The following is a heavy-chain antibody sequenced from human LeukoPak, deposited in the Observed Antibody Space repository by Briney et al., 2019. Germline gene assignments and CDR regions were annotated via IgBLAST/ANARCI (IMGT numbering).Heavy chain of an antibody. V-gene: IGHV4-38-2*01. CDR2: IYHNGNI. CDR1: GSSISSGHY. D-gene: IGHD3-22*01. CDR3: VRRADPDSRAYFPHYFDA. J-gene: IGHJ4*02. Sequence: SETLSLTCAVSGSSISSGHYWGWIRQPPGKGLEWIGSIYHNGNIYYNTALKSRVSIAVDTSKNQFFLSLRSVTAADTAVYYCVRRADPDSRAYFPHYFDAWGQGTLVTVSS.